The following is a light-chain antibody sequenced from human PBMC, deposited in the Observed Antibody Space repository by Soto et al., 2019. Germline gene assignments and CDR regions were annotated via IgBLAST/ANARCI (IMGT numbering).Light chain of an antibody. Sequence: EIILTQSPASLSVSPGERATLSCRASQSVNNNLAWYQQKRGQAPRLLIYGASTRATGITGRFRGSGSGTEVTLTITSLQSEDFAFYFCQQYNNWPPDTFGQGTKLEIK. CDR2: GAS. CDR3: QQYNNWPPDT. CDR1: QSVNNN. J-gene: IGKJ2*01. V-gene: IGKV3-15*01.